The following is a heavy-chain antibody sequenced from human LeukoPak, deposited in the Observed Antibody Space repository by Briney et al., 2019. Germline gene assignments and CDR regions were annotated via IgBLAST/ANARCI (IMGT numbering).Heavy chain of an antibody. V-gene: IGHV1-69*04. CDR3: ARDAQMAAAGTSGDY. D-gene: IGHD6-13*01. CDR1: GGTFSSYA. J-gene: IGHJ4*02. CDR2: IIPILGIA. Sequence: GSSVKVSCKASGGTFSSYAISWVRQAPGQGLEWMGRIIPILGIANYAQKFQSRVTITADKSTSTAYMELSSLRSEDTAVYYCARDAQMAAAGTSGDYWGQGTLVTVSS.